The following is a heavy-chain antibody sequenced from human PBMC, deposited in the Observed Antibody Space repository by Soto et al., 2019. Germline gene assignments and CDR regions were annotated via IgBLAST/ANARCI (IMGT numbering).Heavy chain of an antibody. Sequence: ASVKVSCKASGYTFTSYAMHWVRQAPGQRLEWMGWINAGNGNTKYSQKFQGRVTITRDTSASTAYMELSSLRSEDTAVYYCARDIWYYYDSSGYRPFDYWGQGTLVNVSS. CDR2: INAGNGNT. J-gene: IGHJ4*02. V-gene: IGHV1-3*01. CDR1: GYTFTSYA. CDR3: ARDIWYYYDSSGYRPFDY. D-gene: IGHD3-22*01.